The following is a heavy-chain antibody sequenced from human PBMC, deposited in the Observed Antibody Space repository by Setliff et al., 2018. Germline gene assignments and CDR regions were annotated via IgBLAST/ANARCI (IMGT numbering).Heavy chain of an antibody. CDR3: ARGRNIEARLLDS. CDR2: INHSGST. D-gene: IGHD6-6*01. CDR1: GGSFTYYY. J-gene: IGHJ4*02. Sequence: PSETLSLTCAASGGSFTYYYWTWIRQPPGKGLEWIGEINHSGSTNYNQSLKSRVTISIDTSKNQFSLNLRSVTAADTAVYYCARGRNIEARLLDSWGQGNLVTVSS. V-gene: IGHV4-34*01.